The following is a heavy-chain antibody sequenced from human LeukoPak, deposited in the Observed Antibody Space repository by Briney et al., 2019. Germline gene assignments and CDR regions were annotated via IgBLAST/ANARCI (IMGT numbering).Heavy chain of an antibody. CDR3: ARDPDYGDSFDY. J-gene: IGHJ4*02. V-gene: IGHV1-2*02. D-gene: IGHD4-17*01. CDR1: GYTFTSYG. CDR2: INPNSGGT. Sequence: ASVKVSCKASGYTFTSYGISWVRQAPGQGLEWMGWINPNSGGTNYAQKFQGRVTMTRDTSISTAYMELSRLRSDDTAVYYCARDPDYGDSFDYWGQGTLVTVSS.